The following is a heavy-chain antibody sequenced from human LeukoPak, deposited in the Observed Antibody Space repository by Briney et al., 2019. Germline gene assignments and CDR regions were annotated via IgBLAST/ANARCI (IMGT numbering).Heavy chain of an antibody. Sequence: SETLSLTCAVSGFSISSYHWGWVRQPPGKGLEWIGYIYYSGSTNYNPSLKSRVTISVDASKNQFSLTLSSVTAADTAVFYCASAKEYTSSWTTYYYYGMDGWGQGTTVTVSS. CDR2: IYYSGST. D-gene: IGHD6-13*01. CDR3: ASAKEYTSSWTTYYYYGMDG. CDR1: GFSISSYH. J-gene: IGHJ6*02. V-gene: IGHV4-59*01.